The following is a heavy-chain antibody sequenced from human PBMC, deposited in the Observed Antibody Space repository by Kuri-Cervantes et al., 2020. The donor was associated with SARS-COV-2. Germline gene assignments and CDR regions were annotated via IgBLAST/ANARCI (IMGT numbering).Heavy chain of an antibody. V-gene: IGHV1-69*13. D-gene: IGHD2-8*01. J-gene: IGHJ4*02. CDR1: ESTFPNYD. CDR3: ARAGWATGCTNGVCYTPYFDY. CDR2: IIPIFGTA. Sequence: SVKVSCKAPESTFPNYDINWVRQATGQGLEWMGGIIPIFGTANYAQKFQGRVTITADESTSTAYMELSSLRSEDTAVYYCARAGWATGCTNGVCYTPYFDYWGQGTLVTVSS.